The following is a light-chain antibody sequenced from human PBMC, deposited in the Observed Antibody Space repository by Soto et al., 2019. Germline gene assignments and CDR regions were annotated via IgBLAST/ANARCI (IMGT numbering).Light chain of an antibody. V-gene: IGKV1-12*01. CDR3: QQANSFPLT. CDR1: QGVSKW. J-gene: IGKJ5*01. CDR2: GAS. Sequence: DIQMTQSPSTLSASVGDRVPITCRASQGVSKWLAWYQQKPGKAPILLIHGASNLQTGVPSRFSGSGSGTDFVLTITSLQPEDIATYLCQQANSFPLTFGQGTRLEIK.